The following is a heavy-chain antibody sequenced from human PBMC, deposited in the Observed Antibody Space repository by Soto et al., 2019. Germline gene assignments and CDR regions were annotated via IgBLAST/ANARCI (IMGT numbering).Heavy chain of an antibody. V-gene: IGHV3-49*03. CDR3: TRMPVAGTTISMVRGVIIAPVDY. CDR1: GFTFGDYA. J-gene: IGHJ4*02. D-gene: IGHD3-10*01. CDR2: IRSKAYGGTT. Sequence: GGSLRLSCTASGFTFGDYAMSWFRQAPGKGLEWVGFIRSKAYGGTTEYAASVKGRFTISRDDSKSIAYLQMNSLKTEDTAVYYCTRMPVAGTTISMVRGVIIAPVDYWGQGTLVTVSS.